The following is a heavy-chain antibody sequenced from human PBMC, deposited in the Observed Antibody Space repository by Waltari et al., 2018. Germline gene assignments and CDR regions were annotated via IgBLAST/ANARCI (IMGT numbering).Heavy chain of an antibody. CDR2: ISYDGSNK. J-gene: IGHJ2*01. V-gene: IGHV3-30-3*01. CDR3: ARDKPDDYGDYVRYFDL. D-gene: IGHD4-17*01. CDR1: GFTFSSYA. Sequence: QVQLVESGGGVVQPGRSLRLSCAASGFTFSSYAMHWVRQAPGKGLEWVAVISYDGSNKYYADSVKGRFTISRDNSKNTLYLQMNSLRAEDTAVYYCARDKPDDYGDYVRYFDLWGRGTLVTVSS.